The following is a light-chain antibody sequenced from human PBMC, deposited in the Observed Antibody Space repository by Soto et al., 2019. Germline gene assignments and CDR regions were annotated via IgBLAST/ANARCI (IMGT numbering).Light chain of an antibody. V-gene: IGLV2-14*01. CDR2: EVS. CDR1: STDIGAYNL. CDR3: SSYTSSSTRV. Sequence: QSALTQPRSVSGSPGQSITISCTGTSTDIGAYNLVSWYQQHPGKAPKLMIYEVSNRPSGVSNRFSGSKSGNTASLTISGLQAEDEADYYCSSYTSSSTRVFGTGTKVTVL. J-gene: IGLJ1*01.